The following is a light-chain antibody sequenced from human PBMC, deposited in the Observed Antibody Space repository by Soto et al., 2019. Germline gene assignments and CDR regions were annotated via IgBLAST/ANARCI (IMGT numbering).Light chain of an antibody. CDR1: QSINAW. CDR3: QHYNIYSPWT. CDR2: DAS. V-gene: IGKV1-5*01. J-gene: IGKJ1*01. Sequence: IQMTQSPPTLSASVGDRVTLTCRASQSINAWLAWYQQKPGKAPKLLIYDASSLQSGVPSRFSGSGSGTEFTLTISGLQPDDFATYYCQHYNIYSPWTFGQGTKVDIK.